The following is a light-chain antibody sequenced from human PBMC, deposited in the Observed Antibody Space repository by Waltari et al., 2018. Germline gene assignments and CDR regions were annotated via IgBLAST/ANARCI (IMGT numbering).Light chain of an antibody. CDR2: GAS. CDR3: QKYNGAPKM. V-gene: IGKV1-27*01. CDR1: QGIDNY. J-gene: IGKJ1*01. Sequence: DIQMTQSPSSLSASVGDRVTITCRASQGIDNYLAWYQKKPGKVPKLLIYGASTLQSGVSSRFSGSGSGTEFTLTISSLQPEDVASYYCQKYNGAPKMFGQGTKVEVK.